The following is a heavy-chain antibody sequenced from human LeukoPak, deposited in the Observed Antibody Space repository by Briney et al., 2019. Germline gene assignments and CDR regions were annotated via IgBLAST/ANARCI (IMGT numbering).Heavy chain of an antibody. Sequence: PSETLSLTCTVSGGSISSHYWSWIRQPPGKGLEWIGYIYYSGSTNYNPSLKSRVTISVDTSKNQFSLKLSSVTAADTAVYYCARSGWYFDLWGRGTPVTVSS. CDR1: GGSISSHY. V-gene: IGHV4-59*11. CDR2: IYYSGST. J-gene: IGHJ2*01. CDR3: ARSGWYFDL.